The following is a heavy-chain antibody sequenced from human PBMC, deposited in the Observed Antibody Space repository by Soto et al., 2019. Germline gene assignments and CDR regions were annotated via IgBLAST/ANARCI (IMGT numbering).Heavy chain of an antibody. CDR1: GFTFSTYS. D-gene: IGHD3-10*02. CDR2: ISSGSSTI. CDR3: ARVFSDPYFYYHMDV. Sequence: PGGSLRLSYAASGFTFSTYSINWVRLGPGKGLEWLSYISSGSSTIYYADSVKGRFTISRDNAKNSLSLQMNSLRAEDTAMYYCARVFSDPYFYYHMDVWGKGTTVTVSS. J-gene: IGHJ6*03. V-gene: IGHV3-48*01.